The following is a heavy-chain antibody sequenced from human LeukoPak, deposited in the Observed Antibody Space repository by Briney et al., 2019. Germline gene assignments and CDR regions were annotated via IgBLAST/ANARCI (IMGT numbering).Heavy chain of an antibody. Sequence: GGSLRLSCAASGFTFSSYAMIWVRQAPGKGREWVSVISGSGDTTYYAESVKGRFTISRDNSKNTLYVQMNSLRAEDTAVYYCAKFRLPSTVATAMIHSYFFDYWGQGTLVTVSS. J-gene: IGHJ4*02. CDR2: ISGSGDTT. CDR1: GFTFSSYA. V-gene: IGHV3-23*01. D-gene: IGHD5-18*01. CDR3: AKFRLPSTVATAMIHSYFFDY.